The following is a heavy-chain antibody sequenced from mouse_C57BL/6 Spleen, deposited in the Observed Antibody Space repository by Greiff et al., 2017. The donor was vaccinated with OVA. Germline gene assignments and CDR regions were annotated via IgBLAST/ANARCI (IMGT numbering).Heavy chain of an antibody. J-gene: IGHJ1*03. V-gene: IGHV1-55*01. CDR1: GYTFTSYW. CDR3: ATHYYGSSYKYFDV. CDR2: IYPGSGST. D-gene: IGHD1-1*01. Sequence: VQLQQPGAELVKPGASVKMSCKASGYTFTSYWITWVKQRPGQGLEWIGDIYPGSGSTNYNEKFKSKATLTVDTSSSTAYMQLSSLTSEDSAVYYCATHYYGSSYKYFDVWGTGTTVTVSS.